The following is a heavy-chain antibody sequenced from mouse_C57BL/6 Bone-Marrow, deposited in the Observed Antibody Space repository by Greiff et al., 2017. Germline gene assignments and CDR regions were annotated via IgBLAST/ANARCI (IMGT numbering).Heavy chain of an antibody. Sequence: VQLQESGPELVKPGASVKISCKASGYAFSSSWMHWVKQRPGKGLEWIGRIYPGDGDTNYNGKFKGKDTLTADNSSSTAYMQLSSLTSEDSAVXFCARQLRLGARDYWGQETSVTVSS. J-gene: IGHJ4*01. V-gene: IGHV1-82*01. CDR2: IYPGDGDT. CDR3: ARQLRLGARDY. D-gene: IGHD3-2*02. CDR1: GYAFSSSW.